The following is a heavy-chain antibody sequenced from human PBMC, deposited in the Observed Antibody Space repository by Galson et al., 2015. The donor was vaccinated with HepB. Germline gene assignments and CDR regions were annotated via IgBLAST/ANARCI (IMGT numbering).Heavy chain of an antibody. CDR1: GFTFSSYS. J-gene: IGHJ3*02. Sequence: SLRLSCAASGFTFSSYSMNWVRQAPGKGLEWVSYISSSSSTIYYADSVKGRFTISRDNAKNSLYLQMNRLRAEDTAVYYCAREVTPGSQDGVAFDIWGQGTMVTVSS. CDR2: ISSSSSTI. CDR3: AREVTPGSQDGVAFDI. D-gene: IGHD1-26*01. V-gene: IGHV3-48*01.